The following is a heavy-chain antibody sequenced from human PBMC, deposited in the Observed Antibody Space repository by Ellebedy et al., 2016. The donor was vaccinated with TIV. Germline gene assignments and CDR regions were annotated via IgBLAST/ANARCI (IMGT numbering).Heavy chain of an antibody. J-gene: IGHJ4*02. CDR3: ARNNNYYGSGSYYIFNYYFDY. CDR1: GFTFDDYG. Sequence: GESLKISCAASGFTFDDYGMSWVRQAPGKGLEWVSGINWNGGTTGYADSVKGRFTISRDNAKNSRYLQMNSLRGEDTALYYCARNNNYYGSGSYYIFNYYFDYWGQGTLVTVSS. V-gene: IGHV3-20*04. CDR2: INWNGGTT. D-gene: IGHD3-10*01.